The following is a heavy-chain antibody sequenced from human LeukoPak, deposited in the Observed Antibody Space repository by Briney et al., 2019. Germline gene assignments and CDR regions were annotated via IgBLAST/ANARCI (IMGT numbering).Heavy chain of an antibody. J-gene: IGHJ4*02. D-gene: IGHD2-21*02. V-gene: IGHV1-69*13. CDR2: IVPLFGKA. CDR3: ASETAIPYYFDS. CDR1: GGTFNTDG. Sequence: SVKVSCKSSGGTFNTDGLSWVRQAPGLGLEWMGGIVPLFGKANYAQEFQGRVTITADESTSTAYMEVSGLRSEDTALYFCASETAIPYYFDSWGQGTLLIVSS.